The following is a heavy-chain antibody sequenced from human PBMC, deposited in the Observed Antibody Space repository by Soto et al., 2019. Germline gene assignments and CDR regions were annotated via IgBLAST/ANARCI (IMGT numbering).Heavy chain of an antibody. V-gene: IGHV3-7*01. D-gene: IGHD1-26*01. Sequence: PGGSLRLSCAASGFPFSSYWMAWLRQAPGMGPEWVATINQDGSDTYYIDSVKGRFTISKDNAENSLHLQMNNLKVEDTAVYYCAREVSATFDPWGQGSPVTVSS. J-gene: IGHJ5*02. CDR2: INQDGSDT. CDR1: GFPFSSYW. CDR3: AREVSATFDP.